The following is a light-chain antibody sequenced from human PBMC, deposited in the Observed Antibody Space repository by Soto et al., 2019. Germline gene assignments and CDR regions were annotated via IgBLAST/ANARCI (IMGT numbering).Light chain of an antibody. V-gene: IGKV3-15*01. J-gene: IGKJ4*01. CDR2: GAS. Sequence: EIVLTQSPGTVSLSPGERATLSCRASQSVSSSYLAWYQQEPGQTPRVLIYGASTRAIGIPARFSGSGFGTEFTLTISSLQSEDFVVYYCQQYSNWPLLSFGGGTKVDI. CDR3: QQYSNWPLLS. CDR1: QSVSSSY.